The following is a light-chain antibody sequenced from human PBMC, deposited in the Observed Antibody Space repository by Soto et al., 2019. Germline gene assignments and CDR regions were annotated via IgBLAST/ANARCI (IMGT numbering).Light chain of an antibody. CDR1: QNINRY. CDR3: QQRSNWPIT. V-gene: IGKV3-11*01. Sequence: IALTQSPATLSFSPGERATLSCRASQNINRYLAWYHQKPGQPPRLLIYDASTRATGIPARFSGSGSGTDGTLTISSLETEDFAVYYCQQRSNWPITFGQGTRLEIK. CDR2: DAS. J-gene: IGKJ5*01.